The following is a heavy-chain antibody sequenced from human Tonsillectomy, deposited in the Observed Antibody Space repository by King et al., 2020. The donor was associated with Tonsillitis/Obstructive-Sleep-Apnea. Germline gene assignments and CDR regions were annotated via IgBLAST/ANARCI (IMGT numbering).Heavy chain of an antibody. CDR3: AKDRGGYCSSTSCLDAFDI. D-gene: IGHD2-2*01. CDR2: ISGSGGST. Sequence: VQLVESGGGLVQPGGSLRLSCAASGFTFSSYVMSWVRQAPGKGLEWVSAISGSGGSTYYADSVKGRFTISRENSKNTLYLQMSSLRAEGTAVYYCAKDRGGYCSSTSCLDAFDIWGQGTMVTVSS. V-gene: IGHV3-23*04. CDR1: GFTFSSYV. J-gene: IGHJ3*02.